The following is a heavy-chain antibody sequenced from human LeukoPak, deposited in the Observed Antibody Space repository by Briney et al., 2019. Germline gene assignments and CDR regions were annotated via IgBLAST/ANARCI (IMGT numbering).Heavy chain of an antibody. V-gene: IGHV3-21*01. Sequence: GGSLRLSCAASGFTFYTYSMNWVRQAPGKGLEWVSSISTSSSYIYYADAVKGRFTISRDNAKNSLYLQINSLRAEDTAVYYCARVGLDRRGYSGYEAFDYWGQGTLVTVSS. D-gene: IGHD5-12*01. CDR1: GFTFYTYS. CDR3: ARVGLDRRGYSGYEAFDY. CDR2: ISTSSSYI. J-gene: IGHJ4*02.